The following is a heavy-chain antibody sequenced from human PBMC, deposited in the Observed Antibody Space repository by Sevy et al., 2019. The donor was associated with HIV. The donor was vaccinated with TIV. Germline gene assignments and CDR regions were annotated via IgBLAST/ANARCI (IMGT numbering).Heavy chain of an antibody. CDR1: GFTFSNYW. Sequence: GGSLRLSCAASGFTFSNYWMTWVRQAPGKGLEWVANIKRDGSEKYYVASVKGRFTISRDNAKYSLYMQMNSLRAEDTAVYYCARDCNSASCLWGLDVWGQGTTVTVS. CDR2: IKRDGSEK. V-gene: IGHV3-7*03. J-gene: IGHJ6*02. D-gene: IGHD2-2*01. CDR3: ARDCNSASCLWGLDV.